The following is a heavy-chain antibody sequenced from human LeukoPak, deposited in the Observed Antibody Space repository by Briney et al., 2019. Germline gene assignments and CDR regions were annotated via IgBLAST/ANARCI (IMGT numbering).Heavy chain of an antibody. V-gene: IGHV4-34*01. CDR1: GGSFSGYY. Sequence: PETLSLTCAVYGGSFSGYYWSWIRQPPGKGLEWIGEINHSGSTNYNPSLKSRVTISVDTSKNQFSLKLSSVTAADTAVYYCARGEPLYCSSTSCYYYYGMDVWGQGTTVTVSS. CDR3: ARGEPLYCSSTSCYYYYGMDV. D-gene: IGHD2-2*01. J-gene: IGHJ6*02. CDR2: INHSGST.